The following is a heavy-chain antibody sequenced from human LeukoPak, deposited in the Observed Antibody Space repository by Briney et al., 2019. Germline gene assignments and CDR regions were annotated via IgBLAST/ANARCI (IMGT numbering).Heavy chain of an antibody. V-gene: IGHV1-69*08. Sequence: GSSVKVSCRSSGGTFNTYIFNWVRQAPGQGLEWMGRITPIIGTTKYAQRFQARVTITADRSTSTAYLELSGLTYDDTAVYYCTRVTLRGSKYNWFDPWGQGTHVSVSS. CDR3: TRVTLRGSKYNWFDP. D-gene: IGHD1-26*01. CDR1: GGTFNTYI. CDR2: ITPIIGTT. J-gene: IGHJ5*02.